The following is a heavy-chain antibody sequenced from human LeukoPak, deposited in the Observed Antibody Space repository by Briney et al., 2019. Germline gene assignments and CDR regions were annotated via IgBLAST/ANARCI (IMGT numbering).Heavy chain of an antibody. CDR3: AKDKERESDFYYYMDV. CDR2: IRYDGSNK. Sequence: GGSLRLSCAASGFTFSNYGMHWVRQAPGKGLEWVAFIRYDGSNKYYADSVKGRFTISRDNSKNTLYLQMNSLSAEDTAVYYCAKDKERESDFYYYMDVWGKGTTVTVSS. J-gene: IGHJ6*03. V-gene: IGHV3-30*02. CDR1: GFTFSNYG.